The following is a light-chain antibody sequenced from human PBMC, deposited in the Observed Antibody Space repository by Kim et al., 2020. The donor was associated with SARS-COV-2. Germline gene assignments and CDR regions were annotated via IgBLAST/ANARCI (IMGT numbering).Light chain of an antibody. CDR1: SSGVGAYNY. CDR3: SSYTTSSTVV. Sequence: GPSITMYCTGTSSGVGAYNYIAWYQQHPGEAPKLIISDVSKRPSGVSIRFSGAKSGNTASLTISGLQPEDEADYHCSSYTTSSTVVFGGGTQLTVL. CDR2: DVS. V-gene: IGLV2-14*04. J-gene: IGLJ2*01.